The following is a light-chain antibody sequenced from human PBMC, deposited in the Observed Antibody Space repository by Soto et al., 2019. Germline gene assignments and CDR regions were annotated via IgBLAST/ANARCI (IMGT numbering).Light chain of an antibody. Sequence: DIQMTQSPSSVSASVGDRVTITCRASQGISSWLAWYQQKPGKAPKLLIYGTSSLQSGVPSRFCESGSVTEYASAIVSLHPQDVQTYRCQPCNSFPFTFGLGTKLEIK. V-gene: IGKV1-12*01. CDR2: GTS. CDR3: QPCNSFPFT. CDR1: QGISSW. J-gene: IGKJ2*01.